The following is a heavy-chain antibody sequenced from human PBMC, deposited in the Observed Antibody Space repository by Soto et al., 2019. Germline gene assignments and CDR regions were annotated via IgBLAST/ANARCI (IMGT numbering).Heavy chain of an antibody. D-gene: IGHD3-22*01. CDR3: ARGPTDYYDNSANYFLDY. V-gene: IGHV1-18*01. Sequence: VSVKLYCKASGYTFITYGVSWVRQAPRQGLDWLGWISTYNGNTRYAERLQGRVTMTTDTTTNTAYMELRNLRSDDTAVYYCARGPTDYYDNSANYFLDYWGQGTLVTVSS. J-gene: IGHJ4*02. CDR1: GYTFITYG. CDR2: ISTYNGNT.